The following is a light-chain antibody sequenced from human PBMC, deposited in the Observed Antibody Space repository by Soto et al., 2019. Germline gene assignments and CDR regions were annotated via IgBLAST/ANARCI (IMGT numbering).Light chain of an antibody. CDR2: GAS. J-gene: IGKJ4*01. CDR3: QQRSNWPTLT. V-gene: IGKV3D-20*02. Sequence: EIVLTQSPGTLSLSPGERATLSCRASQSVSSSYLAWYQQKPGQAPRLLIYGASSRATGIPDRFSGSGSGTDFTLTISSLQSEDFAVYYCQQRSNWPTLTFGGGTKVDIK. CDR1: QSVSSSY.